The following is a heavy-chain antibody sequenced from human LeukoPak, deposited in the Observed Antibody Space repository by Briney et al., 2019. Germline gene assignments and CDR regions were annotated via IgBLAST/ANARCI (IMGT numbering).Heavy chain of an antibody. D-gene: IGHD4-17*01. J-gene: IGHJ3*01. V-gene: IGHV4-59*08. CDR2: IYYSGST. CDR1: GGSISSYY. Sequence: NPSETLSLTCTVSGGSISSYYWSWIRQPPGKGLEWIGYIYYSGSTNYNPSLKSRVTISADTSKNQFSLKLTSVTAADTAIYYCARQRDYADYLDAFDVWGQGTMVTVPS. CDR3: ARQRDYADYLDAFDV.